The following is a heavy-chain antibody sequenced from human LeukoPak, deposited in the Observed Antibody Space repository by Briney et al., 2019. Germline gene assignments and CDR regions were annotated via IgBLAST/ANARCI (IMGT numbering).Heavy chain of an antibody. Sequence: PGGSLRLSCAASGFTFSSYAMTWVRQAPGKELEWVSAISGSSGSTYYADSVKSRFTISRDNSKNTLYLQMNSLRAEDTAVYYCARGGSSYLLPDYWGQGTLVTVSS. CDR1: GFTFSSYA. CDR2: ISGSSGST. V-gene: IGHV3-23*01. D-gene: IGHD3-16*01. J-gene: IGHJ4*02. CDR3: ARGGSSYLLPDY.